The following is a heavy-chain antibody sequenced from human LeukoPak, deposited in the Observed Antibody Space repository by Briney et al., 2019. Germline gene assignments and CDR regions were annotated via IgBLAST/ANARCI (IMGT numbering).Heavy chain of an antibody. CDR1: GGSIGNYY. J-gene: IGHJ4*02. D-gene: IGHD5-24*01. Sequence: SEILSLTCTVSGGSIGNYYWSWIRQPPEKGLEWIGHIYYSGSTNYNPSLNCRVTISLDTSKNLFSLKLSSVTAADTAVYYCASLESHEGLDYWGQGTLVTVSS. CDR2: IYYSGST. V-gene: IGHV4-59*08. CDR3: ASLESHEGLDY.